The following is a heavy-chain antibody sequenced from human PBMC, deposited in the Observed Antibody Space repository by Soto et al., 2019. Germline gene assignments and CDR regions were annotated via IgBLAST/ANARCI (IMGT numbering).Heavy chain of an antibody. Sequence: PGGSLRLSCAASAFTFNNYAMSWVRQAPGKGLEWVSGIGGSGRIGYADSVKGRFTISKDIANNSLYLQMNSLRAEDTGLYYCAKALSGYTYGPFDYWGQGTQVTVSS. CDR3: AKALSGYTYGPFDY. J-gene: IGHJ4*02. CDR2: IGGSGRI. V-gene: IGHV3-9*01. D-gene: IGHD5-18*01. CDR1: AFTFNNYA.